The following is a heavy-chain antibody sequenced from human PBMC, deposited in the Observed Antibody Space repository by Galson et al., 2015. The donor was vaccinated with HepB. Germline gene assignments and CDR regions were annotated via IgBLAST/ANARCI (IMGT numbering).Heavy chain of an antibody. CDR3: ARGPPIVVVPAAIRDYYYYYYMDV. Sequence: SLRLSCAASGFTFSSYAMHWVRQAPGKGLEWVAVISYDGSNKYYADSVKGRFTISRDNSKNTLYLQMNSLRAEDTAVYYCARGPPIVVVPAAIRDYYYYYYMDVWGKGTTVTVSS. V-gene: IGHV3-30-3*01. CDR2: ISYDGSNK. D-gene: IGHD2-2*01. CDR1: GFTFSSYA. J-gene: IGHJ6*03.